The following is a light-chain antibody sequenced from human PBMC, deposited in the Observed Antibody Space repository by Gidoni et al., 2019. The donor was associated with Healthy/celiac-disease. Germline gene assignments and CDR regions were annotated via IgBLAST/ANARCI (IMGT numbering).Light chain of an antibody. J-gene: IGKJ5*01. CDR1: QGVSSY. V-gene: IGKV3-11*01. CDR3: QQRSNWPPIP. Sequence: EIVLTQSPATLSLSPGERATLSCRASQGVSSYLAWYQQKPGQGPRLLIYDASNRATGIPARFSGSWSGTDLTLTIRSLEPEDFAVYYRQQRSNWPPIPFGQGTRLEIK. CDR2: DAS.